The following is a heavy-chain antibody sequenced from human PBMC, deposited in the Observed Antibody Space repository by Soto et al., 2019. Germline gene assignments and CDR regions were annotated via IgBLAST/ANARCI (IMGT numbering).Heavy chain of an antibody. V-gene: IGHV1-46*01. D-gene: IGHD2-2*01. CDR2: INPSGGST. CDR3: ARDRSIVVVPAATLDYYYGMDV. J-gene: IGHJ6*02. Sequence: QVQLVQSGAEVKKPGASVKVSCKASGYTFTSYYMNWVRQAPGQGLEWMGIINPSGGSTTYAQKFQGRVTMTRDTSTSTFYMELSSLRSEDTAVYYCARDRSIVVVPAATLDYYYGMDVWGQGTTVTVSS. CDR1: GYTFTSYY.